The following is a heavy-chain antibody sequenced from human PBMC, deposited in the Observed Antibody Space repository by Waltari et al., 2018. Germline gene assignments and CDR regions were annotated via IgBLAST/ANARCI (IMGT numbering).Heavy chain of an antibody. V-gene: IGHV3-23*01. CDR3: AKPPYGDYVPFYY. J-gene: IGHJ4*02. Sequence: EVQLLESGGGLVQPGGSLSLSCAASGFTFSSYAMSWVRQAPGKGLEWVSAISGSGGSTYYADSVKGRFTISRDNSKNTLYLQMNSLRAEDTAVYYCAKPPYGDYVPFYYWGQGTLVTVSS. CDR1: GFTFSSYA. CDR2: ISGSGGST. D-gene: IGHD4-17*01.